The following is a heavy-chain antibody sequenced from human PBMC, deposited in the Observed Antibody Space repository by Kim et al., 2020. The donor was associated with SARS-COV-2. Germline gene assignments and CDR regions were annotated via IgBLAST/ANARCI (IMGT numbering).Heavy chain of an antibody. CDR3: ADYPSRADDAFDI. D-gene: IGHD4-17*01. Sequence: SVKVSCKASGGTFSSYAISWVRQAPGQGLEWMGGIIPIFGTANYAQKFQGRVTITADESTSTAYMELSSLRSEDTAVYYCADYPSRADDAFDIWGQGTMVTVSS. J-gene: IGHJ3*02. CDR2: IIPIFGTA. CDR1: GGTFSSYA. V-gene: IGHV1-69*13.